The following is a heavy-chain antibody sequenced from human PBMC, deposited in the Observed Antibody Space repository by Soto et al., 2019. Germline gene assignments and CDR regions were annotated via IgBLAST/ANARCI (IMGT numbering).Heavy chain of an antibody. V-gene: IGHV4-30-4*01. CDR2: ISYSGSA. J-gene: IGHJ4*01. CDR1: GGSISIGDYY. CDR3: ARVHVMVVAGSTFDY. D-gene: IGHD6-19*01. Sequence: SETLSLTCTVSGGSISIGDYYWSWIRQPPGKGLEWIGYISYSGSAYYNPSLKSRITISVDTSNNQFSLKLTSVTAADTAVYYCARVHVMVVAGSTFDYWGHGTLVTVSS.